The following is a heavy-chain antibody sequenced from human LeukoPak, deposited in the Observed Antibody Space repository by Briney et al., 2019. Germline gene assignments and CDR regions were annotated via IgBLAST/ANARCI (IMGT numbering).Heavy chain of an antibody. CDR1: GGSISSSSYY. V-gene: IGHV4-39*01. CDR2: IYYSGST. CDR3: AGGSPPHIVVVPAATSYYFDY. J-gene: IGHJ4*02. D-gene: IGHD2-2*01. Sequence: SETLSLTCTVSGGSISSSSYYWGWIRQPPGKGLEWIGSIYYSGSTYYNPSLKSRVTISVDTSKNQFSLKLSSVTAADTAVYYCAGGSPPHIVVVPAATSYYFDYWGQGTLVTVSS.